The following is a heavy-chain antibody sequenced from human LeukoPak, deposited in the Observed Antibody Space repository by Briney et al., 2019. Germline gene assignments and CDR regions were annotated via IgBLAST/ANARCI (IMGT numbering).Heavy chain of an antibody. CDR1: GGSISSYY. Sequence: SETLSLTCTVSGGSISSYYWSWIRQPPGKGLEWIGYIYYSGSTNYNPSLKSRVTISVDTSKNQFPLKLSSVTAADTAVYYRARELGGEGFDYWGQGTLVTVSS. J-gene: IGHJ4*02. V-gene: IGHV4-59*01. CDR3: ARELGGEGFDY. CDR2: IYYSGST. D-gene: IGHD6-6*01.